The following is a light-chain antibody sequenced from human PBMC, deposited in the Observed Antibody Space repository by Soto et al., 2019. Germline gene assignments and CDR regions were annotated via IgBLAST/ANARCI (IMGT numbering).Light chain of an antibody. CDR2: EVT. J-gene: IGLJ2*01. V-gene: IGLV2-14*01. CDR1: TSDVGRYKF. CDR3: GSSTDTDTLVI. Sequence: QSVLTQPASVSGSPGQSITSSCTGTTSDVGRYKFVSWYQHHPGKAPKLLIFEVTNRPSGVSSRFSGSKSGNTASLTISGLQTEDEATYYCGSSTDTDTLVIFGGGTKVTVL.